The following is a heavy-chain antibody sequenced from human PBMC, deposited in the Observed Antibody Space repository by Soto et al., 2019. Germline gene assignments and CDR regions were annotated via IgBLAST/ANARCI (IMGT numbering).Heavy chain of an antibody. CDR1: GFTFSIYS. CDR2: MSSSSNYI. V-gene: IGHV3-21*01. CDR3: ARSYRLNSGSFGMDV. D-gene: IGHD1-26*01. J-gene: IGHJ6*02. Sequence: EVQLVESGGGLVKPGGSLRLSCAASGFTFSIYSMNWVRQAPGKGLEWVSSMSSSSNYIYYADSVKGRFTISRDNAKNSLFLQMNSLRAEDTAVYYCARSYRLNSGSFGMDVWGQGTTVTVSS.